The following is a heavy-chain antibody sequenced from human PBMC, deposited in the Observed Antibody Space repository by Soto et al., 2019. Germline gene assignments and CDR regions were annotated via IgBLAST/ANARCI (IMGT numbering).Heavy chain of an antibody. D-gene: IGHD2-15*01. CDR2: ISGSGGST. Sequence: GGSLRLSCAASGFTFSSYAMSWVRQAPGKGLEWVSAISGSGGSTYYADSVKGRFTISRDNSKNTLYLQMNGLRAEDTAVYYCAKSDIVVVVAATRAGYFDYWGQGTLVTVSS. J-gene: IGHJ4*02. CDR3: AKSDIVVVVAATRAGYFDY. V-gene: IGHV3-23*01. CDR1: GFTFSSYA.